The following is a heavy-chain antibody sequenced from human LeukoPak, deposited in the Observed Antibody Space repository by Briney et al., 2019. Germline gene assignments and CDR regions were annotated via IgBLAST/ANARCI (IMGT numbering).Heavy chain of an antibody. CDR2: IYYSGST. V-gene: IGHV4-31*03. CDR3: ARVKRLGRWELLPGAFDI. D-gene: IGHD1-26*01. J-gene: IGHJ3*02. Sequence: PSQTLSLTCTVSGGSISSGGYYWSWIRQHPGKGLEWIGYIYYSGSTYYNPSLKSRVTISVDTSKNQFSLKLSSVTAADTAVYYCARVKRLGRWELLPGAFDIWGQGTMVTVSS. CDR1: GGSISSGGYY.